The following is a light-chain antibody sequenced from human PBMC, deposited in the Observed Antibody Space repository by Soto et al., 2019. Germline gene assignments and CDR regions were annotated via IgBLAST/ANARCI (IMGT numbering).Light chain of an antibody. CDR3: QQYSSYPFT. V-gene: IGKV1-5*01. CDR1: QSISSW. CDR2: DAA. J-gene: IGKJ3*01. Sequence: DIQMTQSPCTLSSSVGDRVTITCRASQSISSWLHWYQQKPGKAPKLLIYDAAKLESEVPARFCGSGSGTGFTLTVSILEPDDFGSDYCQQYSSYPFTFGPVTNVDIK.